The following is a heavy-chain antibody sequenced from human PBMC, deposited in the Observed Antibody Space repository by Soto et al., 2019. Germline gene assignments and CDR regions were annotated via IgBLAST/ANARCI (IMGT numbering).Heavy chain of an antibody. CDR3: ASTMVRGVMSYYYYGMDV. D-gene: IGHD3-10*01. J-gene: IGHJ6*02. Sequence: SETLSLTCTVSGGSVSSGSYYWSWIRQPPGKGLEWIGYIYYSGSTNYNPSLKSRVTISVDTSKNQFSLKLSSVTAADTAVYYCASTMVRGVMSYYYYGMDVWGQGTTVTAP. V-gene: IGHV4-61*01. CDR1: GGSVSSGSYY. CDR2: IYYSGST.